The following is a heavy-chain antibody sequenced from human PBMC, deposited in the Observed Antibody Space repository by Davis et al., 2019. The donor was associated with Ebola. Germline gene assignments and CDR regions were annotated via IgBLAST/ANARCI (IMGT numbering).Heavy chain of an antibody. CDR3: ARTPDFYDSSGYYNYFDY. CDR2: IIPIFGTA. J-gene: IGHJ4*02. D-gene: IGHD3-22*01. Sequence: AASVKVSCKASGDTFSSYAISWVRQAPGQGLEWMGGIIPIFGTANYAQKFQGRVTITADESTSTAYMELSSLRSEDTAVYYCARTPDFYDSSGYYNYFDYWGQGTLVTVSS. V-gene: IGHV1-69*13. CDR1: GDTFSSYA.